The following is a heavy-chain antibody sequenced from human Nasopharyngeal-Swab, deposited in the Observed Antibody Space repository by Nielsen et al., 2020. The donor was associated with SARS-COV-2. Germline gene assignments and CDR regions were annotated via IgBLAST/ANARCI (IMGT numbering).Heavy chain of an antibody. CDR2: IYYSGST. D-gene: IGHD6-13*01. J-gene: IGHJ4*02. Sequence: SETLSLTCTVSGGSISSGGYYWSWIRQHPGKGLEWIGYIYYSGSTYYNPSLKSRVTISVDTSKNQFSLKLSSVTAADTAVYYCAKALSGSWYVAGDYWGQGTLVTVSS. CDR1: GGSISSGGYY. CDR3: AKALSGSWYVAGDY. V-gene: IGHV4-31*03.